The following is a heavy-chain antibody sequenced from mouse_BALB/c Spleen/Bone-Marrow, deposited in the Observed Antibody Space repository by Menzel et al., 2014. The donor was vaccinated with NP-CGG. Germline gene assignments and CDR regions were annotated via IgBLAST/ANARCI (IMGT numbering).Heavy chain of an antibody. CDR2: INPSNGGT. Sequence: VQLQASGAELVKPGVSVELSCKVSGYTFTNYYMYWVKQRPGQDLEWIGEINPSNGGTNFNEKFKSKATLTVDKSSSTAYMQLSSLTSEDSAVYYCTTLGRFAYWGQGTLVTVSA. CDR1: GYTFTNYY. D-gene: IGHD4-1*01. V-gene: IGHV1S16*01. J-gene: IGHJ3*01. CDR3: TTLGRFAY.